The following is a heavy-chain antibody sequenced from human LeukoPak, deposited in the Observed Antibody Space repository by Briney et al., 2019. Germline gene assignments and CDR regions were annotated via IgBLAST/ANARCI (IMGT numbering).Heavy chain of an antibody. Sequence: GASVKVSCKASGYTFTSYGISWVRQAPGQGLEWMGWMSPNSGNTGYAQKFQGRVTMTRNTSMSTAYMELSSLRSEDTAVYYCARGPPNWGYDYWGQGTLVTVSS. CDR3: ARGPPNWGYDY. V-gene: IGHV1-8*02. CDR1: GYTFTSYG. D-gene: IGHD7-27*01. J-gene: IGHJ4*02. CDR2: MSPNSGNT.